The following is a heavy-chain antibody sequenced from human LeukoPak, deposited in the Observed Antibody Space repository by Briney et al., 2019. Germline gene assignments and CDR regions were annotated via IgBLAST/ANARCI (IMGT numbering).Heavy chain of an antibody. Sequence: SETLSLTCAVYGGSFSGYYWSWIRQPPGKGLEWIGEINHSGSTNYNPSLESRVTISVDTSKNQFSLKLSSVTAADTAVYYCARSRYYYDSSGYYYEDYWGQGTLVTVSS. J-gene: IGHJ4*02. CDR3: ARSRYYYDSSGYYYEDY. CDR2: INHSGST. D-gene: IGHD3-22*01. CDR1: GGSFSGYY. V-gene: IGHV4-34*01.